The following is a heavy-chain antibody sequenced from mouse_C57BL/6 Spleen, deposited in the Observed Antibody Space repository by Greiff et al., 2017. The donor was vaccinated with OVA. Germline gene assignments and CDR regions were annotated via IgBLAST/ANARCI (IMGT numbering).Heavy chain of an antibody. J-gene: IGHJ3*01. D-gene: IGHD1-1*01. CDR3: AREDYYGRAGFAY. Sequence: EVQLQQSGPELVKPGASVKIPCKASGYTFTDYNMDWVKQSHGKSLEWIGDINPNNGGTIYNQKFKGKATLTVDKSSSTAYMELRSLTSEDTAVYYWAREDYYGRAGFAYWGQGTLVTVSA. CDR1: GYTFTDYN. V-gene: IGHV1-18*01. CDR2: INPNNGGT.